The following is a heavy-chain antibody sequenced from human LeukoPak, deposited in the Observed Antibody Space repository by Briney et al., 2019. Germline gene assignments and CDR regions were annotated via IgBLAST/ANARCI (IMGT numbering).Heavy chain of an antibody. Sequence: ASVKVSCKASGYTFTSYGISWVRQAPGQGLEWMGWISAYNGNTNYAQKLQGRVTMTTDTSTSTAYMELSSLRSEDTAVYYCARGGDILTGYYDLFDYWGQGTLVTVSS. CDR3: ARGGDILTGYYDLFDY. D-gene: IGHD3-9*01. CDR1: GYTFTSYG. CDR2: ISAYNGNT. V-gene: IGHV1-18*01. J-gene: IGHJ4*02.